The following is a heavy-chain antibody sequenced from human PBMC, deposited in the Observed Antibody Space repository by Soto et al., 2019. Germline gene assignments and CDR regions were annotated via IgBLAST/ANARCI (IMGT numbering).Heavy chain of an antibody. J-gene: IGHJ4*02. CDR1: GDSMSSDSNY. D-gene: IGHD2-21*02. CDR3: ARDRCRSGDCYLGY. Sequence: QVQLRESGPGLVKPSQTLSLTCGVSGDSMSSDSNYWIWIRHLPGKDLEWIGSIYSSGSTYYNPSLYGRVTTSVDTSKNQFSLNLTSVTAADTGVYFCARDRCRSGDCYLGYWGQGTLVTVSS. CDR2: IYSSGST. V-gene: IGHV4-31*11.